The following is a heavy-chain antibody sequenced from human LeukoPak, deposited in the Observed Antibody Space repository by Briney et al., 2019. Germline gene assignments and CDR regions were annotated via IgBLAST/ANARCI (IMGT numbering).Heavy chain of an antibody. V-gene: IGHV3-30*18. CDR1: GFTFSSYG. CDR2: ISYDGSNK. J-gene: IGHJ4*02. Sequence: PGRSLRLSCAASGFTFSSYGMHWVRQAPGKGLEWVAVISYDGSNKYYADSVKGRFTISRDNSKNTLYLQMNSLRAEDTAVYYCAKDPSAYCSSTSCLYFDYWGQGTLVTVSS. D-gene: IGHD2-2*01. CDR3: AKDPSAYCSSTSCLYFDY.